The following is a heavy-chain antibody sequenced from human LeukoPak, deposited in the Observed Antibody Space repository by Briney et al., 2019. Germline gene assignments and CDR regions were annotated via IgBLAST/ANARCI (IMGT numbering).Heavy chain of an antibody. CDR1: GGSISSSSYY. Sequence: SETQSLTCTVSGGSISSSSYYWGWIRQPPGKGLEWIGSIFYSGTTYYNPSLKSRVTISVDTSQNQFSLKLSSVTAADTAVYYCARYSDSESYNWFGPWGQGTLVTVSS. D-gene: IGHD1-26*01. J-gene: IGHJ5*02. CDR2: IFYSGTT. V-gene: IGHV4-39*01. CDR3: ARYSDSESYNWFGP.